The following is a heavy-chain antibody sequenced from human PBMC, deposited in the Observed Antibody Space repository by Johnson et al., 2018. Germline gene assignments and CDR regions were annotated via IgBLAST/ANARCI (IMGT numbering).Heavy chain of an antibody. V-gene: IGHV3-30-3*02. D-gene: IGHD3-3*01. J-gene: IGHJ6*03. Sequence: QVQLVESGGGVVQPGRSLRLSCAASGFTFSSYAMHWVRQAPGKGLEWVAVISYDGSNKYYVDSVKGRFTISRDNSKNTLYLQMNSLRAEDTAVYYCAKTGGPDTIFGVDKYYYYYYMDVWGKGTTVTVSS. CDR2: ISYDGSNK. CDR1: GFTFSSYA. CDR3: AKTGGPDTIFGVDKYYYYYYMDV.